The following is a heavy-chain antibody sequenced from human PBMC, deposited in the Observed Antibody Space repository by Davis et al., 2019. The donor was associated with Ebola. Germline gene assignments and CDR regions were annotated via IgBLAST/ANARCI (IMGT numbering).Heavy chain of an antibody. Sequence: AASVKVSCKASGGTFSSYAISWVRQAPGQGLEWMGGIIPIFGTANYAQKFQGRVTITADESTSTAYMELSRLRSDDTAVYYCARDLPWSGYYEGFGMDVWGQGTTVTVSS. CDR3: ARDLPWSGYYEGFGMDV. CDR1: GGTFSSYA. D-gene: IGHD3-3*01. V-gene: IGHV1-69*13. J-gene: IGHJ6*02. CDR2: IIPIFGTA.